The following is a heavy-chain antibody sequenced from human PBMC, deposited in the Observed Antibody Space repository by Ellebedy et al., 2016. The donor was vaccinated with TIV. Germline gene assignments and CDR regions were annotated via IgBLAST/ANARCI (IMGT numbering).Heavy chain of an antibody. Sequence: AASVKVSCKASGYTFTVYHMHWVRQAPGQGLAWMGWINPKSGGTDYAEKFQGRVTRTRDTSINTVYMELKSLRSDDTAVYYCATDCGGDCYYFDSWGQGTLVTVSS. CDR3: ATDCGGDCYYFDS. CDR1: GYTFTVYH. J-gene: IGHJ4*02. D-gene: IGHD2-21*02. CDR2: INPKSGGT. V-gene: IGHV1-2*02.